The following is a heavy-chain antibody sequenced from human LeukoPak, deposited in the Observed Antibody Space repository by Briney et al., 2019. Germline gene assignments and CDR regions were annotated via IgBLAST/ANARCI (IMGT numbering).Heavy chain of an antibody. CDR2: ISGSGNHT. J-gene: IGHJ4*02. Sequence: PGGSLGLSCAASGFTFSSYAMSWVRQAPGKGLEWVSSISGSGNHTYYADSVKGRFTISRDNSKNTLYLQMNSLRDEDTAIYYCANGPSGSAISFDYWGQGTLVTVSS. CDR3: ANGPSGSAISFDY. CDR1: GFTFSSYA. D-gene: IGHD5-18*01. V-gene: IGHV3-23*01.